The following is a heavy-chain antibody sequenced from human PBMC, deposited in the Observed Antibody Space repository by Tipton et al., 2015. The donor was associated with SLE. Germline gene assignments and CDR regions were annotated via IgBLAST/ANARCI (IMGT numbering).Heavy chain of an antibody. V-gene: IGHV3-53*05. J-gene: IGHJ4*02. CDR2: IYSGGST. Sequence: SLRLSCVVSGFTFSSYWMHWVRQAPGKGLEWVSVIYSGGSTYYADSVKGRFTISRDNSKNTLYLQMNSLRAEDTAVYYCARGEAGDPNFDYWGQGTLVTVSS. CDR1: GFTFSSYW. CDR3: ARGEAGDPNFDY. D-gene: IGHD7-27*01.